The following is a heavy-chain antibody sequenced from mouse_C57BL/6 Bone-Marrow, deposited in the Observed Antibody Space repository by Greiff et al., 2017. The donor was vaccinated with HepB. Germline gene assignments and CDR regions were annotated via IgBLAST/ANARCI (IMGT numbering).Heavy chain of an antibody. CDR1: GFNIKNTY. CDR3: APDSYDCSYGYFDV. V-gene: IGHV14-3*01. D-gene: IGHD1-1*01. J-gene: IGHJ1*03. CDR2: IDPANGNT. Sequence: EVQLQQSVAELVRPGASVKLSCTASGFNIKNTYMHWVKQRPEQGLEWIGRIDPANGNTKYAPKFQGKATITADTSSNTAYLQLSSLTSEDTAIYSFAPDSYDCSYGYFDVWGTGTTVTVSS.